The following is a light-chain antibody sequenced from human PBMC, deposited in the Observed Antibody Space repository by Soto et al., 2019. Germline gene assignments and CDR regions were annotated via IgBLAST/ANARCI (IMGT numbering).Light chain of an antibody. CDR3: QSYDNTLKGCV. V-gene: IGLV1-40*01. CDR1: SSNIGADYE. CDR2: GNT. Sequence: QSALTQPPSGSGAPGQRGIISCTGGSSNIGADYEVHWYQQLPGTAPKLLIYGNTNRPSGVPDRFSGSKSGSSASLAITGLQAEDEAEYYCQSYDNTLKGCVFGTGTKVTVL. J-gene: IGLJ1*01.